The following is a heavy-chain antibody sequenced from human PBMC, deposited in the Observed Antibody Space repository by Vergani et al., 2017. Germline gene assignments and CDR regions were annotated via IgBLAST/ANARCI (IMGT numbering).Heavy chain of an antibody. CDR3: TTACGLYYLHGEYFQY. CDR1: GFTFDTYT. J-gene: IGHJ1*01. Sequence: EVQLLESGGGLVQPGGSRRLSCAGAGFTFDTYTMAYVRQAPGKGLEWVATISSGGGDIFYADTVKGRFTISRDNSKNTLFLQMNSLKDEDTAVYYFTTACGLYYLHGEYFQYWGRGTLVSVSS. CDR2: ISSGGGDI. V-gene: IGHV3-23*01. D-gene: IGHD3-10*01.